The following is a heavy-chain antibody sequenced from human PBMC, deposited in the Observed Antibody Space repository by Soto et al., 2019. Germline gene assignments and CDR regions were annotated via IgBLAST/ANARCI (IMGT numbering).Heavy chain of an antibody. CDR2: FDSEGGES. D-gene: IGHD3-10*01. CDR3: ATPTPPRGAIITNLNFDF. V-gene: IGHV1-24*01. Sequence: AAVKVSCKISGHTLTAFSIHSVPQAPGKGLEWRGGFDSEGGESFYEEKWHGRATVTEHTVSDTAYIELSGLKSDDTAVYYCATPTPPRGAIITNLNFDFWGQGTPVTVSS. J-gene: IGHJ4*02. CDR1: GHTLTAFS.